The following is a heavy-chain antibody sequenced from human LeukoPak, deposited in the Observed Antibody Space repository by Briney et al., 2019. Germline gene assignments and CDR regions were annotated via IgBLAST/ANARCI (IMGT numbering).Heavy chain of an antibody. V-gene: IGHV4-34*01. CDR3: ARGGGYSYGYGY. D-gene: IGHD5-18*01. Sequence: QTSETLSLTCAVYGGSFSGYYWSWIRQPPGKGLEWIGEINHSGSTNYNPSLKSRVTISVDTSKNQFSLKLSSVTAADTAVYYCARGGGYSYGYGYWGQGTLVTVSS. J-gene: IGHJ4*02. CDR2: INHSGST. CDR1: GGSFSGYY.